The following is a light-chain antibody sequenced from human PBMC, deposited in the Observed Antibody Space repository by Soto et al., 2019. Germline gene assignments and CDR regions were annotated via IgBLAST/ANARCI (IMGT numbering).Light chain of an antibody. V-gene: IGKV3-20*01. Sequence: EIVLTHSPGALSLSPGERATLSCRASQSVSSSYLAWYQQKPGQAPRLLMYGASSRATGIPDRFSGSGSGTDFTLTISRLEPDDFAVYYCQPYDSSRAFGQGTKV. CDR3: QPYDSSRA. CDR2: GAS. CDR1: QSVSSSY. J-gene: IGKJ1*01.